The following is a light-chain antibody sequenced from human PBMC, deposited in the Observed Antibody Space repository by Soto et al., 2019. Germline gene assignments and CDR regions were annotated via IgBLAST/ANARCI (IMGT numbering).Light chain of an antibody. J-gene: IGLJ1*01. CDR3: SSHTSSSTWV. CDR1: SSDVGGYNY. V-gene: IGLV2-14*01. CDR2: EVS. Sequence: QSALTQPASVSGSPGQSITISCTGTSSDVGGYNYVSWYQQHPGKAPKLMIYEVSNRPSGVSNRFSGSKSGNTASLTTSGLQAEDEADYYCSSHTSSSTWVFGTGTKLTVL.